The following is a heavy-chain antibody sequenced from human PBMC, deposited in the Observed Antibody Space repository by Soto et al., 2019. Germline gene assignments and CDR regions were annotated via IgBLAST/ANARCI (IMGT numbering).Heavy chain of an antibody. CDR2: ISDDGSNK. V-gene: IGHV3-30*18. CDR1: GFTFSSYG. D-gene: IGHD1-26*01. Sequence: QVQLVESGGGVVQPGRSLRLSCAASGFTFSSYGMHWVRQAPGKGLEWVAVISDDGSNKYYADSVKGRFTISRDNSKNTLYLQMNSLRAEDTAVYYCAKDPLLPSGDAFDIWGQGTMVTVSS. CDR3: AKDPLLPSGDAFDI. J-gene: IGHJ3*02.